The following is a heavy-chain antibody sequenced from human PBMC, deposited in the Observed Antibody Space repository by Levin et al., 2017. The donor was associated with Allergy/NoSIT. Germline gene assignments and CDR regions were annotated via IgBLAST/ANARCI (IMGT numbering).Heavy chain of an antibody. D-gene: IGHD6-13*01. J-gene: IGHJ5*02. V-gene: IGHV4-59*01. Sequence: SETLSLTCTVSGASISSSYWSWIRQPPGKGLEWIGYIYYSGSTTYNPSLKSRATISVDTSKNQFSLRLSSVTAADTAVYYCARALGGGYSSSWYRSYNWFDPWGQGTLVTVSS. CDR2: IYYSGST. CDR1: GASISSSY. CDR3: ARALGGGYSSSWYRSYNWFDP.